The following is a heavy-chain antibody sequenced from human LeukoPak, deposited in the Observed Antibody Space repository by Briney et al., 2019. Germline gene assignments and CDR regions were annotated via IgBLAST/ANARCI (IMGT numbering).Heavy chain of an antibody. CDR1: GGSFSGYY. J-gene: IGHJ6*03. V-gene: IGHV4-34*01. CDR2: INHSGST. D-gene: IGHD2-15*01. CDR3: ASFYCSGGSCYQYFSYYYMDV. Sequence: SETLSLTCAVYGGSFSGYYWSWIRQPPGKGLEWIGEINHSGSTNYNPSLKSRVTISVDTSKNQFSLKLNSVTAADTAVYYCASFYCSGGSCYQYFSYYYMDVWGKGTTVTISS.